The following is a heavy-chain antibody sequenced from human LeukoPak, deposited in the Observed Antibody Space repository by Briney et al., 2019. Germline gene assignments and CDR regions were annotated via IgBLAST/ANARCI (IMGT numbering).Heavy chain of an antibody. CDR1: GFTFSYYY. CDR2: ISGRGANT. D-gene: IGHD2-2*01. J-gene: IGHJ4*02. CDR3: AKAVVIVPTATPFDY. Sequence: GGSLRLSCAASGFTFSYYYMSWIRQAPGKGLEWVSAISGRGANTYYADSVKGRFTISRDNSKNTLYMQMNSLRAEDTAVYYCAKAVVIVPTATPFDYWGQGTLVTVSS. V-gene: IGHV3-23*01.